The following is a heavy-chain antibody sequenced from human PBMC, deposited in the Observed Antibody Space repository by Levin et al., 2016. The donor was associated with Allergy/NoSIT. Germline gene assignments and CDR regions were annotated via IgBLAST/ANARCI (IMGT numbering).Heavy chain of an antibody. J-gene: IGHJ4*02. Sequence: GESLKISCAASGFTFSGYGMHWVRQAPGKGLEWVSVVSYDGGNKYYGDSVKGRFTISRDNSKNMLYLQMNSLRAEDTAVYYCAKDLGMAVAGEEYYFDYWGQGTLVTVSS. V-gene: IGHV3-30*18. D-gene: IGHD6-19*01. CDR1: GFTFSGYG. CDR2: VSYDGGNK. CDR3: AKDLGMAVAGEEYYFDY.